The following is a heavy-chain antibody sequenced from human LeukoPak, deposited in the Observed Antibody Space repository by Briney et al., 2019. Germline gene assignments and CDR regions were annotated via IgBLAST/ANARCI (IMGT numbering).Heavy chain of an antibody. Sequence: PWGSLRLSCAASGFTFSSYAMEWVRQAPGKGLEYVAAISSTGGSKYYAKSLKGRFTISRDNSKNTLYLQMGSLRAEDMAVYYCARDSHDGTGYYLDYWGQGTLVTVSS. D-gene: IGHD3/OR15-3a*01. CDR2: ISSTGGSK. J-gene: IGHJ4*02. CDR1: GFTFSSYA. CDR3: ARDSHDGTGYYLDY. V-gene: IGHV3-64*01.